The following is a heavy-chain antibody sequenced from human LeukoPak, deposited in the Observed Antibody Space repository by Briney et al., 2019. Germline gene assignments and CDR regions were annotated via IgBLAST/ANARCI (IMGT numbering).Heavy chain of an antibody. V-gene: IGHV3-23*01. J-gene: IGHJ6*02. D-gene: IGHD5-18*01. CDR3: AKDDWGYSYGKDYYYYYGMDV. Sequence: PGGSLRLSCAASGFTFSSYAMSWVRQAPGKGLEWVSAISGSGGSTYYADSVKGRFTISRDNSKNTLYLQMNSLRAEDTAVYYCAKDDWGYSYGKDYYYYYGMDVWGQGTTVTVSS. CDR2: ISGSGGST. CDR1: GFTFSSYA.